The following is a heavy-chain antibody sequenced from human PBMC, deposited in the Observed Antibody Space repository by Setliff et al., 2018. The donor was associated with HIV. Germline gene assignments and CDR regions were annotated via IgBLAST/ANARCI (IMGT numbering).Heavy chain of an antibody. CDR2: ISHSGNT. D-gene: IGHD2-2*01. V-gene: IGHV4-34*01. J-gene: IGHJ2*01. CDR1: GESFSNYH. CDR3: ARDQRLPGVQPPYWYFDL. Sequence: SETLSLTCAVFGESFSNYHWNWFRQPPGGGLEWIGEISHSGNTDYNSSLKSRVTISVDTSKKQFSLEMRSLTSADTAIYYCARDQRLPGVQPPYWYFDLWGRGTLVTVS.